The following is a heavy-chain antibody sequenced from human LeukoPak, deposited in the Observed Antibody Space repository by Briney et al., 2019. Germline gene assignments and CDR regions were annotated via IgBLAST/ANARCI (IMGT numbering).Heavy chain of an antibody. CDR3: AKEPVGPAASYFDY. Sequence: KSGGSLRLSCAASGFTFSSSAMSWVRQAPGKGLEWVSAISNNGGYTYYADSVQGRFTISRDNSKSTLCLQMNSLRAEDTAVYYCAKEPVGPAASYFDYWGQGTLVTVSS. CDR2: ISNNGGYT. D-gene: IGHD2-2*01. V-gene: IGHV3-23*01. CDR1: GFTFSSSA. J-gene: IGHJ4*02.